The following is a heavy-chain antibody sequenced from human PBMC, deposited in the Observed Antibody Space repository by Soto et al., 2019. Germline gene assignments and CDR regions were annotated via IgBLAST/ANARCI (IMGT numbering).Heavy chain of an antibody. Sequence: QVQLVQSGAEVKKPGASVKVSCKASGYTFTGYYMHWVRQAPGQGLEWLGWINPNSGGTNYAQKFQGWVTMTRDTSISTAYMELSRLRSDDTAVYYCARGELLSTVTTATDEGDYWGQGTLVTVSS. V-gene: IGHV1-2*04. CDR1: GYTFTGYY. CDR2: INPNSGGT. D-gene: IGHD4-4*01. J-gene: IGHJ4*02. CDR3: ARGELLSTVTTATDEGDY.